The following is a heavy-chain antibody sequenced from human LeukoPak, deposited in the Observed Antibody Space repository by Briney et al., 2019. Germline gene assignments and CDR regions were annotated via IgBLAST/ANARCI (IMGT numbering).Heavy chain of an antibody. CDR3: ARGFLEWLLPSAVFDY. D-gene: IGHD3-3*01. V-gene: IGHV3-21*01. CDR1: GFTFSSYS. J-gene: IGHJ4*02. CDR2: ISSSSSYI. Sequence: GGSLRLSCAASGFTFSSYSMNWVRQAPGKGLEWVSSISSSSSYIYYADSVKGRFTISRDNAKNSLYLQMNSLRAEDTAVYYCARGFLEWLLPSAVFDYWGQGTLVTVSS.